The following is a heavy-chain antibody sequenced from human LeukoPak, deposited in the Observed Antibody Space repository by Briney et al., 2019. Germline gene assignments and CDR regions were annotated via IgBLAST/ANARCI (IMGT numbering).Heavy chain of an antibody. V-gene: IGHV3-23*01. D-gene: IGHD6-13*01. CDR3: AKSRGSSWYYFDY. J-gene: IGHJ4*02. Sequence: GGSLRLSCEASAFTFSSYWMSWVRQAPGKGLEWVSAISGSGGSTYYADSVKGRFTISRDNSKNTLYLQMNSLRAEDTAVYYCAKSRGSSWYYFDYWGQGTLVTVSS. CDR2: ISGSGGST. CDR1: AFTFSSYW.